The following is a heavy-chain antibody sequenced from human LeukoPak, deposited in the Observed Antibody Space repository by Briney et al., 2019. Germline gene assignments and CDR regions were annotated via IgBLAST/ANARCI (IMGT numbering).Heavy chain of an antibody. CDR3: ARVGGTTFYYYYMDV. CDR2: ISSSGNTI. D-gene: IGHD1-7*01. J-gene: IGHJ6*03. V-gene: IGHV3-48*03. Sequence: GGSLRLSCAASGFTFSSYEMNWVRQAPGKGLEWVSYISSSGNTIYYSGSVKGRFIISRDNAKNSLYLQMNSLTAEDTALYYCARVGGTTFYYYYMDVWGEGTTVTVSS. CDR1: GFTFSSYE.